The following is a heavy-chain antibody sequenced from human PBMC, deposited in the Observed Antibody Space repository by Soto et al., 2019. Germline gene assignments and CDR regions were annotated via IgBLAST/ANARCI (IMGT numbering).Heavy chain of an antibody. D-gene: IGHD2-8*01. CDR3: ARRLKDDAGPSPYYSDLDV. CDR1: GYTFSKYW. V-gene: IGHV5-51*01. J-gene: IGHJ6*02. Sequence: PGESLKISCPASGYTFSKYWIAWVRQMPGKGLEYVGIVYPGDSDTRYSPSLQGQVTISVDTSTSTAYMQWNSLKASDSAMYYCARRLKDDAGPSPYYSDLDVWGPRTTVPVSS. CDR2: VYPGDSDT.